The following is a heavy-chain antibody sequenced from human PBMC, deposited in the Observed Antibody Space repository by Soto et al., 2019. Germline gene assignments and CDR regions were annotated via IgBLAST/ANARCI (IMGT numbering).Heavy chain of an antibody. Sequence: GGSLRLSCAASGFTFSAYAMTWVRQAPGKGLEWVPVISGSAGATYYADSVKGRFTISRDNSKNTLYLQMNSLRAEDTAVYYCARQDYSTTWYLNYWGQGTLVTVSS. J-gene: IGHJ4*02. CDR2: ISGSAGAT. D-gene: IGHD6-13*01. CDR1: GFTFSAYA. V-gene: IGHV3-23*01. CDR3: ARQDYSTTWYLNY.